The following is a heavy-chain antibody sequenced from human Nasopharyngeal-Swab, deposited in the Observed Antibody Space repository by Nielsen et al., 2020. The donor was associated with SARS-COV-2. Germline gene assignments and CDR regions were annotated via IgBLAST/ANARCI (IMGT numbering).Heavy chain of an antibody. V-gene: IGHV4-30-4*01. D-gene: IGHD4-17*01. CDR3: ARDPDYGRKRRGGWFDP. Sequence: LSCTVSGGSISSGDYYWSWIRQPPGKGLEWIGYIYYSGSTYYNPSLKSRVTISVDTSKNQFSLKLSSVTAADTAVYYCARDPDYGRKRRGGWFDPWGQGTLVTVSS. CDR2: IYYSGST. CDR1: GGSISSGDYY. J-gene: IGHJ5*02.